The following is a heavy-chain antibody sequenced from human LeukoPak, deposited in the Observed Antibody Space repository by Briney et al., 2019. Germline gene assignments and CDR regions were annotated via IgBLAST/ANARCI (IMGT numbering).Heavy chain of an antibody. CDR3: VGGDSSSSGADY. CDR1: GGSISSYY. J-gene: IGHJ4*02. V-gene: IGHV4-4*07. D-gene: IGHD6-6*01. CDR2: IYTSGST. Sequence: SETLSLTCTVSGGSISSYYWSWIRQPAGKGLEWIGRIYTSGSTNYNPSLKSRVTISVDTSKNQFSLKLSSVTAADTAVYYCVGGDSSSSGADYWGQGTLVTVSS.